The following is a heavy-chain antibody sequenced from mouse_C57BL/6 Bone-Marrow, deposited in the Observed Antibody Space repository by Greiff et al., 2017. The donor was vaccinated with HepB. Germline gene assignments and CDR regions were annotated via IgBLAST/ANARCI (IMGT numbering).Heavy chain of an antibody. CDR2: FYPGSGSI. D-gene: IGHD2-3*01. CDR3: ARHASDGYYGGDWYFDV. V-gene: IGHV1-62-2*01. J-gene: IGHJ1*03. CDR1: GYNFTEYT. Sequence: VQLQQSGAELVKPGASVKLSCKASGYNFTEYTIHWVKQRSGQGLEWIGWFYPGSGSIKYNEKFKDKATLTADKSSSTVYMELSRLTSEDSAVYFCARHASDGYYGGDWYFDVWGTGTTVTVSS.